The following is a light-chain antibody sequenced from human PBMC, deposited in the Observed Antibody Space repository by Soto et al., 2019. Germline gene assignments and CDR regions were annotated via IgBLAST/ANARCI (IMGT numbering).Light chain of an antibody. J-gene: IGLJ3*02. CDR1: SSDVGAYNY. CDR2: DVS. V-gene: IGLV2-11*01. CDR3: SSYAGSYTLWV. Sequence: QSALTQPRSVSGSPGQSVTISCTGTSSDVGAYNYVSWYQQPPGKAPKLIIYDVSQRPSGVPDRLSGSKSGNTASLTIPGLQADDEADYYCSSYAGSYTLWVFGGGTKLTVL.